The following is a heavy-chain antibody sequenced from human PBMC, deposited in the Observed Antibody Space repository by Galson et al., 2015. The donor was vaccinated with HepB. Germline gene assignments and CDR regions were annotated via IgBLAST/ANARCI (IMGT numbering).Heavy chain of an antibody. CDR2: ISSSSSTI. V-gene: IGHV3-48*04. CDR3: ARAGYGTPFDY. Sequence: SLRLSCAASGFTFSSYSMNWVRQAPGKGLEWVSYISSSSSTIYYADSVKGRFTISRDNAKNSLYLQMNSLRAEDTAVYYCARAGYGTPFDYWGQGTLVTVSS. CDR1: GFTFSSYS. J-gene: IGHJ4*02. D-gene: IGHD5-18*01.